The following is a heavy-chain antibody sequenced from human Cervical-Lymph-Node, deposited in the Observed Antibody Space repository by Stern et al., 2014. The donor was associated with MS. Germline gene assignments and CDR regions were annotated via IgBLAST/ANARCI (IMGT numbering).Heavy chain of an antibody. Sequence: EVQLVESGGGLVEPGRSLRLSCATSGFTFGDHALNWFRLAPGKGLEWVGFLRSKAYGGTKDYAASVRGRFTISGDDSKSIAYLQMNSLKTEDTAIYYCARDGGTATFDYWGQGTLVTVSS. J-gene: IGHJ4*02. CDR3: ARDGGTATFDY. V-gene: IGHV3-49*03. D-gene: IGHD1-1*01. CDR2: LRSKAYGGTK. CDR1: GFTFGDHA.